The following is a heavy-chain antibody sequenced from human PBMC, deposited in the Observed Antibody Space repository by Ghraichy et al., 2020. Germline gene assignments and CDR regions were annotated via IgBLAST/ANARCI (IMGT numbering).Heavy chain of an antibody. J-gene: IGHJ6*02. CDR1: GYTFTGYY. Sequence: ASVKVSCKASGYTFTGYYMHWVRQAPGQGLEWMGWINPNSGGTNYAQKFQGWVTMTRDTSISTAYMELSRLRSDDTAVYYCAREGEDYYYGMDVWGQGTTVTVSS. D-gene: IGHD3-10*01. CDR2: INPNSGGT. CDR3: AREGEDYYYGMDV. V-gene: IGHV1-2*04.